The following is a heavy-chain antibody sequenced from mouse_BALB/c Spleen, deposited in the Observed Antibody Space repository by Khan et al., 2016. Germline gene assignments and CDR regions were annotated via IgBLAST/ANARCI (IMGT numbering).Heavy chain of an antibody. CDR1: GFDFSRYW. CDR2: INPDSSTI. V-gene: IGHV4-1*02. Sequence: EVKLLESGGGLVQPGGSLTLSCAASGFDFSRYWMSWVRQAPGKGLEWIGEINPDSSTINYTPSLKDKFIISRDNAKNTLYLQMSKVGSEDTGLYYCARLAYYGLGAYWGKGTLVTVSA. D-gene: IGHD1-2*01. J-gene: IGHJ3*01. CDR3: ARLAYYGLGAY.